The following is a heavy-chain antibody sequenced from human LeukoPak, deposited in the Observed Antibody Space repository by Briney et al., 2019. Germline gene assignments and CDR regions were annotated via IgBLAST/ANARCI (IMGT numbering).Heavy chain of an antibody. CDR3: ATVSYGGHDAFDI. V-gene: IGHV1-69*06. CDR1: GGTFSSYA. CDR2: IIPIFGTA. D-gene: IGHD4-23*01. Sequence: SVKVSCKASGGTFSSYAISWVRQAPGQGLEWMGGIIPIFGTANYAQKFQGRVTMTEDTSTDTAYMELSSLRSEDTAVYYCATVSYGGHDAFDIWGQGTMVTVSS. J-gene: IGHJ3*02.